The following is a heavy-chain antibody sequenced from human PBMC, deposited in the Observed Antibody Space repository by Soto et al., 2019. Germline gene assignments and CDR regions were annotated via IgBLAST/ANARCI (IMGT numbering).Heavy chain of an antibody. J-gene: IGHJ4*02. Sequence: SETLSLTCGVYGGSFSDYYWTWIRQPPGKGLEWIGEINSRGSTYYNPSLKSRVTMSVDTSKDQFSLKLTSVTAADTAVYFCARRLHYCSSTTCYGIDYWGQGALVTVSS. CDR2: INSRGST. D-gene: IGHD2-2*01. CDR3: ARRLHYCSSTTCYGIDY. V-gene: IGHV4-34*01. CDR1: GGSFSDYY.